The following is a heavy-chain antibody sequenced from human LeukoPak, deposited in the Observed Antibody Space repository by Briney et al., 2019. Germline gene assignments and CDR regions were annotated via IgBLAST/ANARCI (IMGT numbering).Heavy chain of an antibody. D-gene: IGHD2-2*01. J-gene: IGHJ6*02. V-gene: IGHV4-34*01. CDR2: INHSGST. Sequence: SETLSLTCAVYGGSFSGYYWSWIRQPPGKGLEWIGEINHSGSTNYNPSLKSRVTISVDTSKNQFSLKLSPVTAADTAVYYCARAIRDCSSTSCYLTLIDYYYYGMDVWGQGTTVTVSS. CDR3: ARAIRDCSSTSCYLTLIDYYYYGMDV. CDR1: GGSFSGYY.